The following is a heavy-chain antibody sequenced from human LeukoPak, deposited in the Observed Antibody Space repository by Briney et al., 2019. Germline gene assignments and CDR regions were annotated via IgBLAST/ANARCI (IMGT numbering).Heavy chain of an antibody. J-gene: IGHJ4*02. CDR3: ARDPGRGTYDTSGFHY. D-gene: IGHD3-3*01. V-gene: IGHV1-18*01. Sequence: ASVKVSCKASGYTVGDYGITWIRQAPGQGLEWMGWVSAYTGNTNYAQSLQDRVIMIADTSTDTAYMELRSLRPDDTAVYYCARDPGRGTYDTSGFHYWGQGTLVTVSS. CDR2: VSAYTGNT. CDR1: GYTVGDYG.